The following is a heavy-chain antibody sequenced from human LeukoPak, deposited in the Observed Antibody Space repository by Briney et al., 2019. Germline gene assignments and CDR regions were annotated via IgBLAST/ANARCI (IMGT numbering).Heavy chain of an antibody. V-gene: IGHV3-53*01. Sequence: GGSLRLSCAASGFTVSSNYMSWVRQAPGKGLEWVSLIYSGADTYYADSVKGRFTLSRDNSKNTLYLQMNSLRAEDTAVYYCAKDGHIVVVIAFDYWGQGTLVTVSS. CDR2: IYSGADT. J-gene: IGHJ4*02. CDR3: AKDGHIVVVIAFDY. CDR1: GFTVSSNY. D-gene: IGHD2-21*01.